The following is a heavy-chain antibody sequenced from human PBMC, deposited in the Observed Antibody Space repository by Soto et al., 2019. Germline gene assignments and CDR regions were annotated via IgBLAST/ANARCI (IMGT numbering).Heavy chain of an antibody. CDR1: GGSISSSSYY. J-gene: IGHJ6*02. V-gene: IGHV4-39*01. D-gene: IGHD6-13*01. CDR2: XXXSXSX. CDR3: ARKQLDYYYYGMDV. Sequence: PSETRSLTCTVSGGSISSSSYYWGWIRQPPGKGLEXIGSXXXSXSXXXNXXXXSRVTISVDTSKNQFSLKLSSVTAADTAVYYCARKQLDYYYYGMDVWGQGTTVTVSS.